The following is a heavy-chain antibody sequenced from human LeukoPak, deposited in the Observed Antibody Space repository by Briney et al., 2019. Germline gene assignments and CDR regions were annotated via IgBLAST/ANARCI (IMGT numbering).Heavy chain of an antibody. CDR3: ARDVDTAMGTYFDY. CDR2: IYYSGST. D-gene: IGHD5-18*01. J-gene: IGHJ4*02. V-gene: IGHV4-39*02. Sequence: PSETLSLTCTVSGGSISSSSYYWGWIRQPPGKGLEWIGSIYYSGSTYYNPSLKSRVTISVDTSKNQFSLKLSSVTAADTAVYYCARDVDTAMGTYFDYWGQGTLVTVSS. CDR1: GGSISSSSYY.